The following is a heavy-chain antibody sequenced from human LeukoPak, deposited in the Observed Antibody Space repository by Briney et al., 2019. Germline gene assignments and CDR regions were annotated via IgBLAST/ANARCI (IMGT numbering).Heavy chain of an antibody. V-gene: IGHV3-21*01. Sequence: PGGSLRLSCAASGFTFSSYEMNWVRQAPGKGLEWVSSISGSSSYIYYADSVKGRFTISRDNAKNSLYLQMNSLRAEDTAVYYCAREDIVVVVAATPTHFDYWGQGTLVTVPS. J-gene: IGHJ4*02. D-gene: IGHD2-15*01. CDR3: AREDIVVVVAATPTHFDY. CDR1: GFTFSSYE. CDR2: ISGSSSYI.